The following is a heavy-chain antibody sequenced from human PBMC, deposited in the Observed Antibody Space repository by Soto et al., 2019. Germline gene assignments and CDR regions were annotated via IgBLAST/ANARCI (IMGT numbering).Heavy chain of an antibody. J-gene: IGHJ6*02. CDR3: ARGLLDCSGGSCPQYYYYYYGMDV. V-gene: IGHV4-31*03. CDR1: GGSISSGGYY. Sequence: SETLSLTCTVSGGSISSGGYYWSWIRQHPGKGLEWIGYIYYSGGTYYNPSLKSRVTISVDTSKNQFSLKLSSVTAADTAVSYCARGLLDCSGGSCPQYYYYYYGMDVWGQGTTVTVSS. D-gene: IGHD2-15*01. CDR2: IYYSGGT.